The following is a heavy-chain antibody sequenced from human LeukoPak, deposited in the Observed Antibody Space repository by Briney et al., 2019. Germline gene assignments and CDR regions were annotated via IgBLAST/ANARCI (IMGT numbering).Heavy chain of an antibody. J-gene: IGHJ4*02. CDR1: EFNFNNYA. D-gene: IGHD3-16*01. Sequence: GGSLRLSCTASEFNFNNYAMSWVRQAPGKGLEWVSAISGTAAATWYADSVAGRFTISRDNSKNSLYLQMNSLRDEDTAMYYCAREGGFDCWGQGALVTVSS. CDR3: AREGGFDC. V-gene: IGHV3-23*01. CDR2: ISGTAAAT.